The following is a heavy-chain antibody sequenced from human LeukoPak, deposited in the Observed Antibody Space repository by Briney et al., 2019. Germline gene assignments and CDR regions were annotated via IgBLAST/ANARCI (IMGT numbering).Heavy chain of an antibody. D-gene: IGHD3-10*01. CDR1: GYTFTSFG. J-gene: IGHJ4*02. CDR2: ISAYNGNT. Sequence: ASVKVSCKASGYTFTSFGLSWVRQAPGQGLEWIGWISAYNGNTNYAQKLQGRVTMTTDTSTSTAYMELRSLGSDDTAVYYCARADMVRDPYYFDYWGQGTLVTVSS. V-gene: IGHV1-18*01. CDR3: ARADMVRDPYYFDY.